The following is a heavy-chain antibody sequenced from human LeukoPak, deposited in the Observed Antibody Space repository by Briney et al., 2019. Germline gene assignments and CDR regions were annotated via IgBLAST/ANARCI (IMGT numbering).Heavy chain of an antibody. CDR2: MSSDGSST. Sequence: GGSLRLSCAASGFTFSTYWMHWVRQAPGKGLVWVSHMSSDGSSTTFTDSVKGRFTISRDNAKNTLYLQMNSLRAEDTAVYYCARESLGGGSSWYRAFDIWGQGTMVTVSS. CDR1: GFTFSTYW. D-gene: IGHD6-13*01. V-gene: IGHV3-74*01. J-gene: IGHJ3*02. CDR3: ARESLGGGSSWYRAFDI.